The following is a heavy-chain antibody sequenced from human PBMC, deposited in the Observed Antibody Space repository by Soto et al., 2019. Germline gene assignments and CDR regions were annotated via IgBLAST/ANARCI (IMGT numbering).Heavy chain of an antibody. CDR2: ISSSSSTI. D-gene: IGHD2-15*01. CDR3: ASVQGVVGRAFDI. J-gene: IGHJ3*02. CDR1: GFTVSSYS. V-gene: IGHV3-48*01. Sequence: EVQLVESGGGLVQPGGSLRLSCAASGFTVSSYSMNWVRQAPGKGLEWVSYISSSSSTIYDADSVTGRFTISRDNAKNSLDLQMNSLRAEDTAVYYCASVQGVVGRAFDIWGQGTMVTVSS.